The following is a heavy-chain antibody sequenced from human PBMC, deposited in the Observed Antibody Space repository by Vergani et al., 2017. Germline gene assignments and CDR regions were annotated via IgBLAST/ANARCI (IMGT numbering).Heavy chain of an antibody. J-gene: IGHJ6*02. CDR2: IIPIFGTA. V-gene: IGHV1-69*12. D-gene: IGHD2-15*01. CDR3: ARGTHIDFSGGSCLSPFYYGMDV. Sequence: QVQLVQSGAEVKKPGSSVKVSCKASGGTFSSYAISWVRQAPGQGLEWMGGIIPIFGTANYAQKFQGRVTITADESTSTAYMELSSLRSEDTAVYYCARGTHIDFSGGSCLSPFYYGMDVWGQGTTVTVSS. CDR1: GGTFSSYA.